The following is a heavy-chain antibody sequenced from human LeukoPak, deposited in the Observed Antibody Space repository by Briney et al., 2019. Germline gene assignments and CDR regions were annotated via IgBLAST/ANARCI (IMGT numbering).Heavy chain of an antibody. CDR1: GDSVSSNTAA. CDR2: TYYRSKWTY. J-gene: IGHJ5*01. CDR3: ARDPSDDQGFDC. Sequence: SQTLSLTCAISGDSVSSNTAAWYWIRQSPSRGLEWLGRTYYRSKWTYEYAESVRSRITINVDTSKNQFSLHLNSVAPEDTAVYYCARDPSDDQGFDCWGQGTLVTVSS. D-gene: IGHD3-3*01. V-gene: IGHV6-1*01.